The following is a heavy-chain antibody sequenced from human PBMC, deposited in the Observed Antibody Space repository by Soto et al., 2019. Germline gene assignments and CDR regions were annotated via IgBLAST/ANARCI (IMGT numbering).Heavy chain of an antibody. Sequence: PGESLKISCKGSGYSFATYWITGVRQKPGKGLAWMGRIDPSDSQTYYSPSFRGHVTISVTKSITTVFLQWSSLRASDNAMYYCASQIYDPDTGPNFQSYFDYWGHGTPVTVSS. J-gene: IGHJ4*01. CDR1: GYSFATYW. V-gene: IGHV5-10-1*01. CDR3: ASQIYDPDTGPNFQSYFDY. CDR2: IDPSDSQT. D-gene: IGHD5-12*01.